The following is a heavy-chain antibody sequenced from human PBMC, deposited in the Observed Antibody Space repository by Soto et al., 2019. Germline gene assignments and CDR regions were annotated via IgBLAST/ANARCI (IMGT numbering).Heavy chain of an antibody. CDR2: IYYSGST. J-gene: IGHJ5*02. Sequence: SETLSLTCTVSGGSISSYYWSWIRQPPGKGLEWIGYIYYSGSTNYNPSLKSRVTISVDTSKNQFSLKLSSVTAADTAVYYCARHVFYGDYMRGNWFDPWGQGTLVTVSS. V-gene: IGHV4-59*08. D-gene: IGHD4-17*01. CDR3: ARHVFYGDYMRGNWFDP. CDR1: GGSISSYY.